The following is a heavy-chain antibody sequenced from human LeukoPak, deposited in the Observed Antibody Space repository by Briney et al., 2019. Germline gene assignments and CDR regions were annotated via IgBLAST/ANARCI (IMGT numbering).Heavy chain of an antibody. V-gene: IGHV3-74*01. CDR3: ARGMSGNYGKFDY. Sequence: GGSLRLSCEASGFTFSSDWMHWVRQAPGKGLVWISRINPAGTGTYYADSVKGRFSISRDNAKNNVYLQMHSLGAEDTAVYYCARGMSGNYGKFDYWGQGILVTVSS. CDR2: INPAGTGT. J-gene: IGHJ4*02. CDR1: GFTFSSDW. D-gene: IGHD1-26*01.